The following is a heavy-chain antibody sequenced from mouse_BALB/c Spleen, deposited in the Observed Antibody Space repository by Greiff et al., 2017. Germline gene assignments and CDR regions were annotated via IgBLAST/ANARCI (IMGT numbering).Heavy chain of an antibody. CDR1: GYSITSGYY. V-gene: IGHV3-6*02. D-gene: IGHD2-14*01. CDR3: ARDPPYDEADY. Sequence: EVQLQQSGPGLVKPSQSLSLTCSVTGYSITSGYYWNWIRQFPGNKLEWMGYISYDGSNNYNPSLKNRISITRDTSKNQFFLKLNSVTTEDTATYYCARDPPYDEADYWGQGTTLTVSS. J-gene: IGHJ2*01. CDR2: ISYDGSN.